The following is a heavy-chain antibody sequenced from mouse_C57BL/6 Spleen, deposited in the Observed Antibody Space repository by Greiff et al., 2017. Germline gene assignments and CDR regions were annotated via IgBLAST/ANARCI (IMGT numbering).Heavy chain of an antibody. J-gene: IGHJ4*01. Sequence: EVMLVESEGGLVQPGSSMKLSCTASGFTFSDYYMAWVRQVPEKGLEWVANINYDGSSTYYLDSLKSRFIISRDNAKNILYLQMSSLKSEDTATYYCAREPLYYGYAMDYWGQGTSVTVSS. V-gene: IGHV5-16*01. CDR1: GFTFSDYY. CDR3: AREPLYYGYAMDY. CDR2: INYDGSST. D-gene: IGHD1-1*01.